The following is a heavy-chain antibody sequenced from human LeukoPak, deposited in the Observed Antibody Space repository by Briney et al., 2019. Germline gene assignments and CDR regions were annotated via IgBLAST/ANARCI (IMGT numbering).Heavy chain of an antibody. D-gene: IGHD1-26*01. CDR1: GGTFSSYA. V-gene: IGHV1-69*04. CDR3: ARDRIVGASGTFFDY. CDR2: IIPILGIA. J-gene: IGHJ4*02. Sequence: SVKVSCKASGGTFSSYAISWVRQASGQGLEWMGRIIPILGIANYAQKFQGRVTITADKSTSTAYVELSSLRSEDTAVYYCARDRIVGASGTFFDYWGQGTLVTVSS.